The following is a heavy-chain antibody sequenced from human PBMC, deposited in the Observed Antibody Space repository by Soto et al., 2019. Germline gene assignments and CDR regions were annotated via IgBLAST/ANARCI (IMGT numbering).Heavy chain of an antibody. CDR2: ISGTGRVT. V-gene: IGHV3-23*01. D-gene: IGHD3-9*01. CDR1: GFTFSSYA. J-gene: IGHJ1*01. CDR3: AKGVHYDIVTGIEYFDH. Sequence: EVHLLESGGGLVQPGGSLKISCAVSGFTFSSYAMSWVRQAPGKGLEWVSGISGTGRVTNYAESVKGRFTISRDNPKNTLYLEMKSLRAEDTAVYYCAKGVHYDIVTGIEYFDHWGQGTLVTVSS.